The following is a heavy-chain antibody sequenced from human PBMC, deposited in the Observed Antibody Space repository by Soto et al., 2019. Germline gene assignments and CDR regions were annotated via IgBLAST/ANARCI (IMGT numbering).Heavy chain of an antibody. V-gene: IGHV3-23*01. CDR3: ARIPFDHVWGTDRYSPNFDY. J-gene: IGHJ4*02. Sequence: LRLSCAASGFTFSSYALSWVRQGPGKGLEWVSGISGSGDSKHYSDSLKGRFTISRANSKNTLFLQMNSLRAEDTAVYYCARIPFDHVWGTDRYSPNFDYWGQGTQVTVSS. D-gene: IGHD3-16*02. CDR1: GFTFSSYA. CDR2: ISGSGDSK.